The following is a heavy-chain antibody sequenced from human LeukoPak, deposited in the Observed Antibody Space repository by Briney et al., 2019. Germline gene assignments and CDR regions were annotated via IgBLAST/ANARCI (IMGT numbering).Heavy chain of an antibody. CDR3: ARKLGIAVGDYYYYGLDV. Sequence: PSDTLSLTCTVSGGSVNSGDSFWSWIRQPPGKGLEWIVNIYYSGSTNYNPSLQSRVTVSIDTSKNQFSLKVRSVTPADTAVYYCARKLGIAVGDYYYYGLDVWGQGTTVTVSS. D-gene: IGHD6-19*01. J-gene: IGHJ6*02. V-gene: IGHV4-61*08. CDR2: IYYSGST. CDR1: GGSVNSGDSF.